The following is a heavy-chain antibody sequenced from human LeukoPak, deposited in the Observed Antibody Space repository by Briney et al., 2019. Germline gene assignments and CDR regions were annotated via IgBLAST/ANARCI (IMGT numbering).Heavy chain of an antibody. D-gene: IGHD6-13*01. CDR3: AKAPYSSSWYVDY. CDR1: GFTFSSYG. J-gene: IGHJ4*02. Sequence: GRSPRLSCAASGFTFSSYGMHWVRQAPGKGLEWVAVISYDGSNKYYADSVKGRFTISRDNSKNTLYLQMNSLRAEDTAVYYCAKAPYSSSWYVDYWGQGTLVTVSS. CDR2: ISYDGSNK. V-gene: IGHV3-30*18.